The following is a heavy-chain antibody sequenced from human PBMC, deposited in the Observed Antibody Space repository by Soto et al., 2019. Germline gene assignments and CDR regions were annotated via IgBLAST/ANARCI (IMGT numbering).Heavy chain of an antibody. CDR1: GFSISSGGYY. J-gene: IGHJ4*02. Sequence: SETLSLTGTFSGFSISSGGYYWSWIRQPPGKGLEWIGYIYYSGSTYYNPSLKSRVTISVDTSKNQFSLKLSSVTAADTAVYYCATGPRYSSSWYRDYWGQGTPVTVS. CDR2: IYYSGST. V-gene: IGHV4-30-4*01. CDR3: ATGPRYSSSWYRDY. D-gene: IGHD6-13*01.